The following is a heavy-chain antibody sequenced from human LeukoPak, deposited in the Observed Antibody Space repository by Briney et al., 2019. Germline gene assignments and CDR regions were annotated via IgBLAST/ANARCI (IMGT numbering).Heavy chain of an antibody. Sequence: ASVKVSCKASGYTFTSYDINWVRQAPGQGLEWMGWMNPNSGNTGYAQKFQGRVTMTRNTSISTAYMELSSLRSEDTAVYYCARLGYYDYIWGSYRYTELDYWGQGILVTVSS. CDR2: MNPNSGNT. CDR3: ARLGYYDYIWGSYRYTELDY. D-gene: IGHD3-16*02. CDR1: GYTFTSYD. V-gene: IGHV1-8*01. J-gene: IGHJ4*02.